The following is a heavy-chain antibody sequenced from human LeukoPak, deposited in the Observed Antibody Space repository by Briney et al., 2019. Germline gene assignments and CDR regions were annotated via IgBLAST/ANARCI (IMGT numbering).Heavy chain of an antibody. D-gene: IGHD6-13*01. CDR2: IDHTGST. Sequence: SETLSLTCTVSDDSITIYYWTWIRQPPGKGLEWIGYIDHTGSTNYNPSLNSRVTISRDTSKNHFSLELTSATAADTAVYFCARGRVSSNTWYSTYYYYFYMDVWGKGTTVTVSS. V-gene: IGHV4-59*01. CDR3: ARGRVSSNTWYSTYYYYFYMDV. J-gene: IGHJ6*03. CDR1: DDSITIYY.